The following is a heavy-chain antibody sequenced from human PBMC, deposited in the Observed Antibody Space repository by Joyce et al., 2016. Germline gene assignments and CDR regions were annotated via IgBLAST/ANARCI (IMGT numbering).Heavy chain of an antibody. Sequence: EVQLLESGGGLVQPGGSLRLSCAASGFTFSSYARSCVRQAPGKGLEGVSTISGSGGSTYYEDAVKCRFTISRDNSEDSLYLHMNSLRAEDTAVYYCATWAPTNYDFWSGYSYYFDNWGQGTLVTISS. CDR1: GFTFSSYA. D-gene: IGHD3-3*01. J-gene: IGHJ4*02. CDR2: ISGSGGST. V-gene: IGHV3-23*01. CDR3: ATWAPTNYDFWSGYSYYFDN.